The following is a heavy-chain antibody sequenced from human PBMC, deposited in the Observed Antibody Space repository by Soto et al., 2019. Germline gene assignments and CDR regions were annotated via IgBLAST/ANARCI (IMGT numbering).Heavy chain of an antibody. D-gene: IGHD3-3*01. CDR1: GFTFSSYW. CDR2: IKQDGSEK. J-gene: IGHJ6*02. V-gene: IGHV3-7*01. CDR3: ARVGYDFWSGYGMDV. Sequence: PGGSLRLSCAASGFTFSSYWMSWVRQAPGKGLEWVANIKQDGSEKYYVDSVKGRFTISRDNAKNSLYLQMNSLRAEDTAVYYCARVGYDFWSGYGMDVWGQGTTVTVSS.